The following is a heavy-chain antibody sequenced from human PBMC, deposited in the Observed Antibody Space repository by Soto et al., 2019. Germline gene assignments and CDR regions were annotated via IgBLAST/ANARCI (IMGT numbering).Heavy chain of an antibody. CDR1: GYTFTSYN. D-gene: IGHD3-3*01. CDR3: ALLGVFYR. V-gene: IGHV1-8*01. J-gene: IGHJ5*02. CDR2: SNSNSGNS. Sequence: ASVKVSCKASGYTFTSYNINWVRQAPGQGLEWVAGSNSNSGNSDHAQKFQGRLTVTRDTSISTAYVELSSLRSDDTAAYYCALLGVFYRWGPSTLVTVSS.